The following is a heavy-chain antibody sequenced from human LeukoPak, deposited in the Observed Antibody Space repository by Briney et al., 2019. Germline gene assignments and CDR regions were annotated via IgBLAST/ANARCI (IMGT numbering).Heavy chain of an antibody. J-gene: IGHJ3*02. V-gene: IGHV3-48*03. CDR1: EFTFSSYE. Sequence: GGSLRLSCAASEFTFSSYEMNWVRQAPGKGLERASYISSSGSIIYYADSVKGRFTISRDNAKNSLYLQMNSLRAEDTAVYYCASSKPDLPAVGSHDAFDIWGQGTMVTVSS. CDR3: ASSKPDLPAVGSHDAFDI. D-gene: IGHD6-13*01. CDR2: ISSSGSII.